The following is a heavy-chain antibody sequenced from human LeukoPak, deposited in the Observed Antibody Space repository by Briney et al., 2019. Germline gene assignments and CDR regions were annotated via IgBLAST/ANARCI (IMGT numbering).Heavy chain of an antibody. CDR1: GYTFTSYA. D-gene: IGHD4-11*01. J-gene: IGHJ4*02. CDR3: ARGLTTQEFDY. CDR2: INAGNGNT. Sequence: ASVKVSCKASGYTFTSYAMHWVRQAPGQRLEWMGWINAGNGNTKYSQKFQGRVTITRDTTASTAYMELSSLRSEDTAVYYCARGLTTQEFDYWGQGTLVTVSS. V-gene: IGHV1-3*01.